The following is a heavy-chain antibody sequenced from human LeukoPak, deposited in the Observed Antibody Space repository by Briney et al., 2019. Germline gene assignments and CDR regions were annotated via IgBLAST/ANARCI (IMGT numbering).Heavy chain of an antibody. CDR1: GGSTSSYY. CDR2: IYYSGST. J-gene: IGHJ5*02. V-gene: IGHV4-59*08. CDR3: ARRIAVAGGWFDP. Sequence: ASETLSLTCTVSGGSTSSYYWSWIRQPPGKGLEWIGYIYYSGSTNYNPSLKSRVTISVDTSKNQFSLKLSSVTAADTAVYYCARRIAVAGGWFDPWGQGTLVTVSS. D-gene: IGHD6-19*01.